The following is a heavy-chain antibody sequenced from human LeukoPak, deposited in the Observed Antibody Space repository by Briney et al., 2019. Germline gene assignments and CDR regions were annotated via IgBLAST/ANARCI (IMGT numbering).Heavy chain of an antibody. CDR3: ASYLNSGYVNGYFDY. CDR2: ISSSSSYI. D-gene: IGHD5-12*01. CDR1: GFAFSSYS. V-gene: IGHV3-21*01. Sequence: GGSLRLSCAASGFAFSSYSMNWVRQAPGKGLEWVSSISSSSSYIYYADSVKGRFTISRDNAKNSLYLQMNSLRAEDTAVYYCASYLNSGYVNGYFDYWGQGTLVTVSS. J-gene: IGHJ4*02.